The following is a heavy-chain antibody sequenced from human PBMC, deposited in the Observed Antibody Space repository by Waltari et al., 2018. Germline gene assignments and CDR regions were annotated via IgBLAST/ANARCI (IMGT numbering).Heavy chain of an antibody. J-gene: IGHJ4*02. CDR2: IIGGGTGT. Sequence: EVQLLESGGGLVQPGGSLRLSCAASGFTFDTYAMRWVRQIPGKGLEWVSSIIGGGTGTYYADSVKGRFTISRDNSKNTLSLQMNSLRAEDAALYYCATFKGEHWGQGTLVTVSS. CDR3: ATFKGEH. D-gene: IGHD2-21*01. CDR1: GFTFDTYA. V-gene: IGHV3-23*01.